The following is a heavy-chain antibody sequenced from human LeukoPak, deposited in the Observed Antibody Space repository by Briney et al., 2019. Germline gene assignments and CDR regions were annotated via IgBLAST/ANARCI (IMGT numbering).Heavy chain of an antibody. Sequence: SCKASGGTFSSYAISWVRQAPGKGLEWVANIKQDGSEKYYVDSVKGRFTISRDNAKNSLYLQMNSLRAEDTAVYYCARASFMVRTGDYWGQGTLVTVSS. CDR3: ARASFMVRTGDY. D-gene: IGHD3-10*01. V-gene: IGHV3-7*01. J-gene: IGHJ4*02. CDR1: GGTFSSYA. CDR2: IKQDGSEK.